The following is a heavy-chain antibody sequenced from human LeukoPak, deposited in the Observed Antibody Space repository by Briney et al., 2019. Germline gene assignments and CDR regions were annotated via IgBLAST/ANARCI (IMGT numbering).Heavy chain of an antibody. D-gene: IGHD3-9*01. V-gene: IGHV1-46*01. Sequence: ASVKVSCKASGYTFTSYYMHWVRQAPGQGLEWMGIINPSGGSTSYAQKFQGRVTMTRDMSTSTVYMELSSLRSDDTAVYYCAREASVLRYFDWLLYRKPYFDYWGQGTLVTVSS. J-gene: IGHJ4*02. CDR2: INPSGGST. CDR1: GYTFTSYY. CDR3: AREASVLRYFDWLLYRKPYFDY.